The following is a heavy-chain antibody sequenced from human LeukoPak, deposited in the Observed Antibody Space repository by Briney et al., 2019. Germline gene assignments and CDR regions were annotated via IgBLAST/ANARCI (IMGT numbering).Heavy chain of an antibody. CDR2: GGNSGGT. J-gene: IGHJ6*02. D-gene: IGHD3-10*01. CDR1: GGSLNGYY. CDR3: AKDPGGGGYYGSAHYAMDV. Sequence: SETLSLTCAVYGGSLNGYYWSWIRQPPGKGLEWIGEGGNSGGTKFNPSLKSRVTISADTSKNQFSLKLSSVTAADTAVYYCAKDPGGGGYYGSAHYAMDVWGQGTTVTVSS. V-gene: IGHV4-34*01.